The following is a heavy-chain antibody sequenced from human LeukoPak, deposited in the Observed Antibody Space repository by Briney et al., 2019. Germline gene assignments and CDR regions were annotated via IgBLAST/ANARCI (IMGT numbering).Heavy chain of an antibody. V-gene: IGHV3-15*01. J-gene: IGHJ4*02. Sequence: GGSLRLSCAASGFTFSSYSMNWVRQAPGKGLEWVGHIKSQPDGGTTDYAAPVKGRFTISRDDSKNTLYLQMNSLKTEDTAVYYCTTDSGPPSGYFDYWGQGTLVTVSS. CDR1: GFTFSSYS. CDR2: IKSQPDGGTT. D-gene: IGHD1-26*01. CDR3: TTDSGPPSGYFDY.